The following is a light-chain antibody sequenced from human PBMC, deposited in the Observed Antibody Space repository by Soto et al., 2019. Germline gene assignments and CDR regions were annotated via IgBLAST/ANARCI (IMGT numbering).Light chain of an antibody. Sequence: EVVMTQSPATLSVSPGERATLSCRASQSVNANLAWYQQKPGQAPRLLIHGASNRATGIPARFSGSGFGTEFILTLSRLQSEDFEVYYCQQYNTWLWTFGQGTKVE. CDR2: GAS. V-gene: IGKV3-15*01. CDR1: QSVNAN. J-gene: IGKJ1*01. CDR3: QQYNTWLWT.